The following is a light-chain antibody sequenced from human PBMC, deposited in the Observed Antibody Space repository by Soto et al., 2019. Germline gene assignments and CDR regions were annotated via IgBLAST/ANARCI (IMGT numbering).Light chain of an antibody. J-gene: IGKJ1*01. V-gene: IGKV3-15*01. CDR3: QQYGSSPGT. Sequence: EIVMTQSPATLSVSPWERATLSCRASQSVSSNLSWYQQKPGQAPRLLIYGASTRATGIPARFSGSGSGTEFTLTISRLEPEDFAVYYCQQYGSSPGTFGQGTKVDI. CDR1: QSVSSN. CDR2: GAS.